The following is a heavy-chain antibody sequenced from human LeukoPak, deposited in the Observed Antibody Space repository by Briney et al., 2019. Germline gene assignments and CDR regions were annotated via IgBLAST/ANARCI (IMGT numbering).Heavy chain of an antibody. Sequence: PGGSLRLSCAASGFTFSSYSMNWVRQAPGKGLEWVSSISSSSTYIYYADSVKGRFTISRDNAKNSLYLQMNSLRAEDTAVYYCARVGDSLDSYYMDVWGKGTTVTISS. J-gene: IGHJ6*03. CDR1: GFTFSSYS. CDR3: ARVGDSLDSYYMDV. V-gene: IGHV3-21*01. CDR2: ISSSSTYI. D-gene: IGHD2-21*02.